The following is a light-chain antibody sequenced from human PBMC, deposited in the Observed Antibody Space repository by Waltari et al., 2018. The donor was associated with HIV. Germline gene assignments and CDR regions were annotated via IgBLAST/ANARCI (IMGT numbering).Light chain of an antibody. J-gene: IGKJ1*01. CDR3: LQFNSYPWT. V-gene: IGKV1-13*02. Sequence: AIQLTQSPSSLSASVRDRVTITCRASQGIRSALAWYQQKPGKAPNLLIYDASTLESGVPSRFSGSGSGTDFTLTISSLQPEDFATYYCLQFNSYPWTFGQGTKVEI. CDR2: DAS. CDR1: QGIRSA.